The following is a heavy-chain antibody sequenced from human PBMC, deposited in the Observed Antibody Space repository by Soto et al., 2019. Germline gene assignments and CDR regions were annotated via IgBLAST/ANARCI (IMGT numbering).Heavy chain of an antibody. D-gene: IGHD2-15*01. CDR2: ISPGSRYP. CDR1: GFTFGDSY. V-gene: IGHV3-11*06. CDR3: VRGGGGGLFDP. J-gene: IGHJ5*02. Sequence: PGGSLRLSCTGSGFTFGDSYMSWIRQAPGKGLEWLSYISPGSRYPAYADSVKGRFTISRDNAKRSLYLQMMSLTAEDTAIYYCVRGGGGGLFDPWGQGTMVTVSS.